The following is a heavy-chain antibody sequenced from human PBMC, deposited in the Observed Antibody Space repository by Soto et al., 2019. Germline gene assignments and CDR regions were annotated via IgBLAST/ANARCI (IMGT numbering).Heavy chain of an antibody. V-gene: IGHV4-59*01. CDR2: IYYSGST. CDR1: GGPISNYY. CDR3: ARDIYNSDLGY. Sequence: NPSETLSLTCTVSGGPISNYYWSWIRQPPGKGPEWIGYIYYSGSTKYNPSLKSRVSMSVDTSKNQFFLNLRPVSAADTAVYYCARDIYNSDLGYWGQGALVTVSS. D-gene: IGHD1-1*01. J-gene: IGHJ4*02.